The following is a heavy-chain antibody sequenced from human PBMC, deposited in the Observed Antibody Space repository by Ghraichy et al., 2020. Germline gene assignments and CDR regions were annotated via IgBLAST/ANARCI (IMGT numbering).Heavy chain of an antibody. D-gene: IGHD6-19*01. CDR2: ISGSGGST. J-gene: IGHJ6*03. Sequence: GGSLRLSCAASGFTFSSYAMSWVRQAPGKGLEWVSAISGSGGSTYYADSVKGRFTISRDNSKNTLYLQMNSLRAEDTAVYYCAKEAVESESRGWYRAGYMDGWGKGTTVTVSS. CDR1: GFTFSSYA. CDR3: AKEAVESESRGWYRAGYMDG. V-gene: IGHV3-23*01.